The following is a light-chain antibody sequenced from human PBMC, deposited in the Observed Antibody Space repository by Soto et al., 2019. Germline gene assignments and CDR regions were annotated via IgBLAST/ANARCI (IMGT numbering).Light chain of an antibody. CDR1: SSDVGGYNY. J-gene: IGLJ2*01. CDR3: SSYTSSSTLV. Sequence: QSALNQPASVSGSPGQSITISCTGTSSDVGGYNYVSWYQQHPGKAPKLMIYDVSNRPSGVSNRFSGSKSGNTASLTISGLQAEDEAEYYCSSYTSSSTLVFGGGTKLTVL. CDR2: DVS. V-gene: IGLV2-14*01.